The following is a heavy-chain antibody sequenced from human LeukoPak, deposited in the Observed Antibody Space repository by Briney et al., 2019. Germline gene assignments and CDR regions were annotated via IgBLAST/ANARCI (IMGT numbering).Heavy chain of an antibody. D-gene: IGHD1-26*01. CDR3: ARYQSMDGATYYYGMDV. CDR1: GITLSNNY. V-gene: IGHV3-66*01. J-gene: IGHJ6*02. Sequence: GGALRLSSADSGITLSNNYMSCVRPAPGAGLERVSLIYSSGRTNYTDSATGRFDISIDNSKNTLYLQMNSLRAEDTAVYYCARYQSMDGATYYYGMDVWGQGTTVTVPS. CDR2: IYSSGRT.